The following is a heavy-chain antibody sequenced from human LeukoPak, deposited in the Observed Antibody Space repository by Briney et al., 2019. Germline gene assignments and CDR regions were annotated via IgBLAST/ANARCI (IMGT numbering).Heavy chain of an antibody. CDR3: ARLRESVPAAMGT. J-gene: IGHJ4*02. CDR1: GYSFTNYW. D-gene: IGHD2-2*01. V-gene: IGHV5-51*01. CDR2: IYPGDSDT. Sequence: GESLKISCKGSGYSFTNYWIGWVRQMPGKGLEWMGIIYPGDSDTRYSPSFQGQVTISADKSISTAYLQWSSLKASDTAMYYCARLRESVPAAMGTWGQGTLVTVSS.